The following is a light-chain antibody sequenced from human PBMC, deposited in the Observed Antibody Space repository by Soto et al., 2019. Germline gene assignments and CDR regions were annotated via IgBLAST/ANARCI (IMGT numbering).Light chain of an antibody. CDR1: SSDIGAYNF. CDR3: SSYTGSNTYV. Sequence: QSALTQPPSASGSPGQSVTISCTGTSSDIGAYNFVAWYQQHPGKAPKLIIHDLSQRPSGVPDRFSGSKSGNTASLTVSGLQAEDEADYYCSSYTGSNTYVFGTGTQLTVL. CDR2: DLS. V-gene: IGLV2-8*01. J-gene: IGLJ1*01.